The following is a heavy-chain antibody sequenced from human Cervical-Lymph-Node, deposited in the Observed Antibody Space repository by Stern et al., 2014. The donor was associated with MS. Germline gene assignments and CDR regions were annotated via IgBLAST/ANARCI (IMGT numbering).Heavy chain of an antibody. CDR1: GFTFTSSA. V-gene: IGHV1-58*01. Sequence: VQLVESGPEVKKPGTSVKVSCKASGFTFTSSAVQWVRQARGQRLEWIGWIVVGSGNTNYAQKFQERVTITRDMSTSTAYMELSSLRSEDTAVYYCAAERDYYDSSGDDAFDIWGQGTMVTVSS. CDR3: AAERDYYDSSGDDAFDI. J-gene: IGHJ3*02. CDR2: IVVGSGNT. D-gene: IGHD3-22*01.